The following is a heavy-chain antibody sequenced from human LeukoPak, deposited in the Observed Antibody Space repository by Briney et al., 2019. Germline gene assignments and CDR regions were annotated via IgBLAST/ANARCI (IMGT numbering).Heavy chain of an antibody. J-gene: IGHJ4*02. CDR3: SKDGGVWAVLPATMSY. D-gene: IGHD2-2*01. CDR2: IRYDGSNK. V-gene: IGHV3-30*02. Sequence: GGSLRLSCAASGFTFSSYGMHWVRQAPGKGLEWVAFIRYDGSNKYYADSVKGRFTISRDNSKNTLYLQMNSLISEDTAVYYCSKDGGVWAVLPATMSYWGQGTLVTVSS. CDR1: GFTFSSYG.